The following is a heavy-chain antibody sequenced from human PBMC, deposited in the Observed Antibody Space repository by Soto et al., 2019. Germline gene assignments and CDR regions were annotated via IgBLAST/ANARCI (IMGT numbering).Heavy chain of an antibody. CDR1: GFTFSSYW. V-gene: IGHV3-74*01. J-gene: IGHJ4*02. CDR2: IHRDGSST. D-gene: IGHD3-22*01. CDR3: ARVYHGVVIYY. Sequence: GGSLRLSCAASGFTFSSYWMHRVRQAPGKGLVWVSRIHRDGSSTDYADSVKGRFTISRDNAKNTLYLQMNSLRAEDTAVYYCARVYHGVVIYYWGQGSLVTVSS.